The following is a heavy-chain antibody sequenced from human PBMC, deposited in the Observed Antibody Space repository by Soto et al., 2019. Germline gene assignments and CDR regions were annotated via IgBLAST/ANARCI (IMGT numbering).Heavy chain of an antibody. CDR2: ISNGGSDQ. J-gene: IGHJ5*01. CDR1: GFTFSTYG. D-gene: IGHD6-13*01. Sequence: QVQLVESGGGVVQPGRSLRLSCAASGFTFSTYGMHWVRQAPGKGLEWVAVISNGGSDQYYGASVKGRFTVSRDNSENTMSLQMNSLRPEDTAVYYCAKRFSASWSIESWGQGTLVIVSS. CDR3: AKRFSASWSIES. V-gene: IGHV3-30*18.